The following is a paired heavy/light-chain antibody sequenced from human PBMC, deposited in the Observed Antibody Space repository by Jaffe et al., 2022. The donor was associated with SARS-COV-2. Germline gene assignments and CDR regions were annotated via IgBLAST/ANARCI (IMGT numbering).Light chain of an antibody. CDR3: LQHYSYPYT. Sequence: DIQMTQSPSSLSASVGDRVTITCRTSQDIRIFLGWYQHKPGKAPERLIHAATTLEAGVPSRFSGSGSGTEFTLTISSLLPEDSATYYCLQHYSYPYTFGQGTKLEIK. CDR1: QDIRIF. V-gene: IGKV1-17*01. J-gene: IGKJ2*01. CDR2: AAT.
Heavy chain of an antibody. CDR3: TKGGWLDD. CDR2: IRGSDNGT. Sequence: EVQVVESGGGLVQPGGSLRLSCAASGFPFKIFDMSWVRQAPGKGLEWVSVIRGSDNGTYYADFVKGRFTISRDNSKNTLYLQLNSLRAEDTAVYFCTKGGWLDDWGQGTLVTVSS. CDR1: GFPFKIFD. D-gene: IGHD5-12*01. V-gene: IGHV3-23*04. J-gene: IGHJ4*02.